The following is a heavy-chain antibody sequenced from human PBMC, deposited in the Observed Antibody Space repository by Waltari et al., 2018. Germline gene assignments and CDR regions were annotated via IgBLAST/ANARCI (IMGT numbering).Heavy chain of an antibody. CDR2: INQDGNGL. Sequence: EVQVVESGGGLVQPGGSLRLSCAASGFTFRNYWMTWVRRAPGKGLEWVANINQDGNGLHYVDSVRGRFTISRDNAKNSMFLQMNSLRAEDTAVYYCARVPLPWYLDYWGQGTLVTVSS. J-gene: IGHJ4*02. V-gene: IGHV3-7*01. CDR1: GFTFRNYW. CDR3: ARVPLPWYLDY.